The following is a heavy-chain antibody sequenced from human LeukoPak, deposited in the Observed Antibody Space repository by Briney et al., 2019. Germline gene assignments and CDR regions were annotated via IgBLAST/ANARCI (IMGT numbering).Heavy chain of an antibody. J-gene: IGHJ4*02. CDR1: GVTFSNYG. CDR2: ISSNGNDK. V-gene: IGHV3-30*03. Sequence: PGGCLGLSCAASGVTFSNYGMHWVRQAPGKGLEWVALISSNGNDKLYGDSVKGRFTISRDDSKSTLYLQMNSLRVEDTAVYYCTTKVIRGNSGDDYDDWGQGTLVTVSS. D-gene: IGHD5-12*01. CDR3: TTKVIRGNSGDDYDD.